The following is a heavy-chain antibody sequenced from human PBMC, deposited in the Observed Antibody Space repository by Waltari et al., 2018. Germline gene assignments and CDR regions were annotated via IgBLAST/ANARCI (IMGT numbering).Heavy chain of an antibody. CDR1: GFTFSSYR. CDR2: ISGSSTTI. J-gene: IGHJ4*02. V-gene: IGHV3-48*01. D-gene: IGHD2-15*01. Sequence: EVQLVESGGTLVQPGGSLRLSCAASGFTFSSYRMNWVRQAQGKGLEWVSYISGSSTTIYFADSMKGRFTISRDNAKNSLYLQMNSLRAEDTAVYYCARDSCSGGSCYSLDYWGQGTLVTVSS. CDR3: ARDSCSGGSCYSLDY.